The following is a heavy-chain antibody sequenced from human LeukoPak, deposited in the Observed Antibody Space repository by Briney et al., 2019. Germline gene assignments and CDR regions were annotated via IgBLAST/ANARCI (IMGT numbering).Heavy chain of an antibody. J-gene: IGHJ4*02. CDR3: ARDRGYCDYGVGYFDY. CDR2: ISYDGRNK. CDR1: GFTFSSYA. D-gene: IGHD4-17*01. V-gene: IGHV3-30*04. Sequence: GRSLRLSCAASGFTFSSYAMHWVRQAPGKGLEWVAVISYDGRNKYYADSVKGRFTISKDNSKNTLCLQMNSLRAEDTAVYYCARDRGYCDYGVGYFDYWGQGTLVTVSS.